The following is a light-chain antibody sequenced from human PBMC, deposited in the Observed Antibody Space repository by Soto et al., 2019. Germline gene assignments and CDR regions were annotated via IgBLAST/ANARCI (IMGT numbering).Light chain of an antibody. CDR3: QKCKGDPIT. CDR2: AAS. Sequence: TQVTQFPYSLSASVGARDAITCLASQSINNYLNWYQQKPGKAPKLLSYAASSLQSGVPSRFSGSGSGTDFTLTISSLQPEDFATYYCQKCKGDPITFGQGTKVDIK. J-gene: IGKJ1*01. V-gene: IGKV1-39*01. CDR1: QSINNY.